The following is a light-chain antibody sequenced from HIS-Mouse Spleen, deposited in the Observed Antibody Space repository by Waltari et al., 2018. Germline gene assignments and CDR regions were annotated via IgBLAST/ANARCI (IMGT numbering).Light chain of an antibody. CDR2: EVS. J-gene: IGLJ3*02. CDR1: SSDVGGYNY. CDR3: SSYTSSSTRV. V-gene: IGLV2-14*01. Sequence: QSALTQPASVSGYPGQSITISCTGTSSDVGGYNYVPWYQQHPGKAPKLMIYEVSNRPSGVSNRFSGSKSGNTASLTISGLQAEDEADYYCSSYTSSSTRVFGGGTKLTVL.